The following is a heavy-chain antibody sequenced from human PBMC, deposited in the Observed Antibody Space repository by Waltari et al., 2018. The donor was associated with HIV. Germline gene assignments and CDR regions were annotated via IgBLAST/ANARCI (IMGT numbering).Heavy chain of an antibody. CDR2: IYDSGRT. Sequence: QVQLQESGPGLVKHPQTLSLTCTVPGGPISNGGYFWSWVRQHPGKGLQWIGYIYDSGRTCYNPSLRSLVTLSVDTSKNQFSLKVKSVTAADTAMYYCARDRDGSGALDYWGQGNLVTVSA. CDR3: ARDRDGSGALDY. V-gene: IGHV4-31*01. J-gene: IGHJ4*02. CDR1: GGPISNGGYF. D-gene: IGHD3-10*01.